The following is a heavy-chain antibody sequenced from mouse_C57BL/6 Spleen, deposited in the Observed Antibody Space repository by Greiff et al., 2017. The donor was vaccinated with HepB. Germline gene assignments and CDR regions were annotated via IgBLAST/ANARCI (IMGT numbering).Heavy chain of an antibody. CDR1: GYSITSGYY. CDR2: ISYDGSN. J-gene: IGHJ1*03. CDR3: ARASYGSSYGWYFDV. V-gene: IGHV3-6*01. D-gene: IGHD1-1*01. Sequence: EVKLEESGPGLVKPSQSLSLTCSVTGYSITSGYYWNWIRQFPGNKLEWMGYISYDGSNNYNPSLKNRISITRDTSKNQFFLKLNSVTTEDTATYYCARASYGSSYGWYFDVWGTGTTVTVSS.